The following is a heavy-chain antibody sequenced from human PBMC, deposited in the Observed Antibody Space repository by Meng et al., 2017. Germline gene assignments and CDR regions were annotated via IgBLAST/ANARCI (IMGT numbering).Heavy chain of an antibody. Sequence: GESLKISCAASGFTVRSNEMSWVRQAPGKGLEWVANIKQDGSEKYYVDSVKGRFTISRDNARNSLYLQMNSLRAEDTAVYYCARDRGGWYADAFDIWGQGTVVTVSS. CDR2: IKQDGSEK. CDR3: ARDRGGWYADAFDI. J-gene: IGHJ3*02. V-gene: IGHV3-7*01. D-gene: IGHD6-19*01. CDR1: GFTVRSNE.